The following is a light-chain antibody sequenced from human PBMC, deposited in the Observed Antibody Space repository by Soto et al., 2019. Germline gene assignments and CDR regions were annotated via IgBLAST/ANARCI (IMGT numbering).Light chain of an antibody. CDR3: QQYGSSPLYT. CDR1: QSVSSSY. J-gene: IGKJ2*01. CDR2: GAS. V-gene: IGKV3-20*01. Sequence: EIVLTQSPGTLSLSPGERATLSCRASQSVSSSYLAWYQQKPGQAPRLLIYGASSRATGIPDRFSGSGSGTDFTLTISRLEPEDFGVYYCQQYGSSPLYTFGQGTNLEIK.